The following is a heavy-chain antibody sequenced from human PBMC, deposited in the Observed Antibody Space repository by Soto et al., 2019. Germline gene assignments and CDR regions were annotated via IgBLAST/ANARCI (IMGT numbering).Heavy chain of an antibody. CDR2: ISAHNGNT. CDR1: GYAFTTYG. V-gene: IGHV1-18*01. Sequence: QVHLVQSGAEVKKPGASVKVSCKGSGYAFTTYGITWVRQAPGQGLEWMGWISAHNGNTNYAQKLQGRVTVTRDTSTSTAYMELRSLRSDDTAVYYGADLTWNGYYLPWGQGTLITVSS. CDR3: ADLTWNGYYLP. D-gene: IGHD3-3*01. J-gene: IGHJ4*02.